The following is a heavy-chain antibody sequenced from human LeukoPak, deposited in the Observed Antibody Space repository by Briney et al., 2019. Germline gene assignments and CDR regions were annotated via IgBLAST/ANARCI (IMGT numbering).Heavy chain of an antibody. CDR3: ARQEYCSGGSCYTWFDP. D-gene: IGHD2-15*01. CDR2: IYPADSDI. J-gene: IGHJ5*02. V-gene: IGHV5-51*01. Sequence: GESLKISCKGSGYSINNYWIGWVRQMPGKGLEWMGIIYPADSDIRYSPSFQGQVTISADKSISTAYLQWSSLKASDTAMYYCARQEYCSGGSCYTWFDPWGQGTLVTASS. CDR1: GYSINNYW.